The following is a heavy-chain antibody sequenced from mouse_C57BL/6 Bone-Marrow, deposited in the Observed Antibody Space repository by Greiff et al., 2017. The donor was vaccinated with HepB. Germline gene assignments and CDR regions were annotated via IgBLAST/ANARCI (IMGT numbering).Heavy chain of an antibody. CDR2: ISYSGST. V-gene: IGHV3-1*01. J-gene: IGHJ2*01. CDR3: ARATYSKGGYFDY. Sequence: QSGPGMVKPSQSLSLTCTVTGYSITSGYDWHWIRHFPGNKLEWMGYISYSGSTNYNPSLKSRISITHDTSKNHFFLKLNSVTTEDTATYYCARATYSKGGYFDYWGQGTTLTVSS. CDR1: GYSITSGYD. D-gene: IGHD2-5*01.